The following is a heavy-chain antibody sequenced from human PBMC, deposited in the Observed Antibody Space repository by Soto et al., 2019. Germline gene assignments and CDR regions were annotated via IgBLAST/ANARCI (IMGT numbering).Heavy chain of an antibody. J-gene: IGHJ4*02. CDR1: GFTFSSYS. Sequence: PGGSLRLSCAASGFTFSSYSMNWVRQAPGKGLEWVSSISSSSSYIYYADSVKGRFTISRDNAKNSLYLQMNSLRAEDTAVYYCSTTPPAYGDYVHFDYWGQGTLVTVSS. CDR3: STTPPAYGDYVHFDY. D-gene: IGHD4-17*01. V-gene: IGHV3-21*01. CDR2: ISSSSSYI.